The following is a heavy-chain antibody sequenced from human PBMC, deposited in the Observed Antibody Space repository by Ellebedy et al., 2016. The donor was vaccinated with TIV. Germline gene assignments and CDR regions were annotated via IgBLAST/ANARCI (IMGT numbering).Heavy chain of an antibody. Sequence: PGGSLRLSCVVSEFIPSSNGVARVRQAPGKGLEWVANMRQDGSEKYYVDSVKGRFTVSRDSTDNSLYLQMSSLRAEDTAVYYCARFTGTHYGYLDYWGQGVLVTVSS. J-gene: IGHJ4*02. V-gene: IGHV3-7*03. D-gene: IGHD4-17*01. CDR3: ARFTGTHYGYLDY. CDR2: MRQDGSEK. CDR1: EFIPSSNG.